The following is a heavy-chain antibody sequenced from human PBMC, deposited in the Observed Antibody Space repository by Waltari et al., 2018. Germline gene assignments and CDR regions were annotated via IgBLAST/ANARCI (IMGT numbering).Heavy chain of an antibody. CDR1: GGSISSHY. CDR3: ARAPYCSGGSCYFWYFDL. V-gene: IGHV4-59*11. CDR2: IYYSGST. Sequence: QVQLQESGPGLVKPSETLSLTCTVSGGSISSHYWSWIRQPPGKGLEWHGYIYYSGSTNYNPSLKSRVTISVDTSKNQFSPKLSSVTAADTAVYYCARAPYCSGGSCYFWYFDLWGRGTLVTVSS. D-gene: IGHD2-15*01. J-gene: IGHJ2*01.